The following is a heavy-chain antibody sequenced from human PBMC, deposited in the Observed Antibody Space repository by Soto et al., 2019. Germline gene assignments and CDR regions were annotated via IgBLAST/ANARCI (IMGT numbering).Heavy chain of an antibody. CDR3: ARIGRLRWGDD. D-gene: IGHD4-17*01. CDR2: ISSSSSTI. CDR1: GFTFSSYS. J-gene: IGHJ4*02. V-gene: IGHV3-48*01. Sequence: EVQLVESGGGLVQPGGSLSLSCAASGFTFSSYSMNWVRQAPGKGLEWVSYISSSSSTIYYADSVKGRFTISRDNAKNSLELQMNSLRAEDTAVYYCARIGRLRWGDDWCQGTLVTVSS.